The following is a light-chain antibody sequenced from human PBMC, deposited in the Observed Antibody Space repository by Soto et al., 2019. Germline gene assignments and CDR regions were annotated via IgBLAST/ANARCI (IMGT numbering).Light chain of an antibody. J-gene: IGKJ1*01. V-gene: IGKV3-15*01. CDR2: GAS. Sequence: EIVLTQSPATLSLSPGERATLSCWASQSVSSNLAWYHQKVGQAPRVLIYGASTRATGIPDRFSGSGSETEFILTISSLQSEDFAIYYCQHYNTWPWTFGQGTKVDIK. CDR1: QSVSSN. CDR3: QHYNTWPWT.